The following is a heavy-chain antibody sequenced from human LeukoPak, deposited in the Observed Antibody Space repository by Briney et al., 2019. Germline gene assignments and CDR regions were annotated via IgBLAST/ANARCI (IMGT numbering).Heavy chain of an antibody. CDR1: GLTFSSYS. D-gene: IGHD3-3*01. V-gene: IGHV3-21*01. Sequence: PGGSLRLSCAASGLTFSSYSMNWVRPAPGKGLEWVSSISSSSSYIYYADSVKGRFTISRDNAKNSLYLQMNSLRAEDTAVYYCASGFLEWLWAFDYWGQGTLVTVSS. J-gene: IGHJ4*02. CDR3: ASGFLEWLWAFDY. CDR2: ISSSSSYI.